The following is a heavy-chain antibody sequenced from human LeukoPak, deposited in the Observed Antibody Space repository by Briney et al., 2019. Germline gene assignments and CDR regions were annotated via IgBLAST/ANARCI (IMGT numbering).Heavy chain of an antibody. D-gene: IGHD1-1*01. J-gene: IGHJ4*02. CDR2: IYYSGST. V-gene: IGHV4-31*03. Sequence: SETLSLTCTVSGASISSGGYYWSWIRQHPGKGLEWIGYIYYSGSTYYNPSLKSRVTISVDTSKNQFSLKLTSVTAADTAVYYCARQLYGMVDYWGQGTLVTVSS. CDR1: GASISSGGYY. CDR3: ARQLYGMVDY.